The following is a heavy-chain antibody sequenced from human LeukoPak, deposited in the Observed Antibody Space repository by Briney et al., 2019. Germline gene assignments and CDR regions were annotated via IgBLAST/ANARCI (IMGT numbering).Heavy chain of an antibody. D-gene: IGHD3-22*01. CDR2: IKQDGSEK. CDR1: GFTFSSYW. J-gene: IGHJ4*02. V-gene: IGHV3-7*03. Sequence: GGSLRLSCAASGFTFSSYWMSWVRQAPGKGLEWVANIKQDGSEKYYVDSVKGRFTISRDNAKNSLYLQMNSLRAEDTAVYYCARMVVVTSTDFDYWGQGTLVIVSS. CDR3: ARMVVVTSTDFDY.